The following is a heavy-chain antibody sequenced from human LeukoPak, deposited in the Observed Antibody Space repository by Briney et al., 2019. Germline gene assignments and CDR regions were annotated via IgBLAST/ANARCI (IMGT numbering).Heavy chain of an antibody. CDR2: IYYSGST. CDR1: GDSISTYY. J-gene: IGHJ1*01. Sequence: SETLSLTCSVSGDSISTYYWSWIRQPPGKGLEWIGYIYYSGSTNYNPSLKSRVTMSVDTSKSQFSLTLSSVTSADTAVYYCASSSISWLEYFHHWGQGTLVTVSS. CDR3: ASSSISWLEYFHH. D-gene: IGHD6-13*01. V-gene: IGHV4-59*01.